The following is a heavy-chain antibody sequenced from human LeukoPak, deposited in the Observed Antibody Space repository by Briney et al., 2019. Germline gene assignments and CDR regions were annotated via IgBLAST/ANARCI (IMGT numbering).Heavy chain of an antibody. D-gene: IGHD3-22*01. V-gene: IGHV4-61*02. J-gene: IGHJ3*02. CDR2: IYTSGST. Sequence: PSETLSLTCTVSGRSISSGGYYWSWIRQPAGKGLEWITRIYTSGSTNYNPSLKSRVTMSVDTSKNQFSLKLSSVTAADTAVYYCARDIGVDEDRSGYYYAIDIWGQGTMVTVSS. CDR3: ARDIGVDEDRSGYYYAIDI. CDR1: GRSISSGGYY.